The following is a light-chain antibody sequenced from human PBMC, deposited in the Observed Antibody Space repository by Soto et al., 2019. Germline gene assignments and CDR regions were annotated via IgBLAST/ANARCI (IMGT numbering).Light chain of an antibody. CDR3: QQYGSSRT. V-gene: IGKV3D-20*01. CDR1: QSLRSS. Sequence: TQSPATLSVSIGERATLSCRASQSLRSSLAWYQQKPGLAPRLLIYDASNRATGSPDRFSGSGSGTDFTLTISRLEPEDSAVYYCQQYGSSRTFGQGTKVAIK. J-gene: IGKJ1*01. CDR2: DAS.